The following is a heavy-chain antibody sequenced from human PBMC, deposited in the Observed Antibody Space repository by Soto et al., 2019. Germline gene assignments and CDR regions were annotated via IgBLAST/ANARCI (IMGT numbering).Heavy chain of an antibody. V-gene: IGHV3-48*03. CDR1: GFTFSSYE. D-gene: IGHD5-12*01. J-gene: IGHJ4*02. Sequence: LRLSCTTSGFTFSSYEVDWVRHSPGKGLEWISYISTSGYSTKYADSVRGRFTISRDNAKNSLYLHMDALRVDDTAVYYCVRELATTQGFDYWGQGTLVTVSS. CDR2: ISTSGYST. CDR3: VRELATTQGFDY.